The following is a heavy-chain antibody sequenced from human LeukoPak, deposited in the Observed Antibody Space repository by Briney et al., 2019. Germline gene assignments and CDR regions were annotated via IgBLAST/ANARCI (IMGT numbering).Heavy chain of an antibody. CDR2: ISSRTSTI. D-gene: IGHD6-13*01. J-gene: IGHJ4*02. CDR1: GFTFSNYD. V-gene: IGHV3-48*01. Sequence: GGSLRLSCEASGFTFSNYDMNWVRQAPGKGLEWVSYISSRTSTIHYADSVKGRFTISRDNSKNTLYLQMNSLRAEDTAVYYCAKDGYSSIPGFHFEYWGQGTPVTVSS. CDR3: AKDGYSSIPGFHFEY.